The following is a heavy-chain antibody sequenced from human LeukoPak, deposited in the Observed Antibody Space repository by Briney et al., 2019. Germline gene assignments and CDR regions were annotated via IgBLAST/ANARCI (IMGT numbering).Heavy chain of an antibody. CDR3: AREGFTAGILYCSSTGCPRGYSYGGNDAFDI. CDR1: GGTFSSYA. J-gene: IGHJ3*02. Sequence: GASVKVSCKASGGTFSSYAISWVRQAPGQGLEWMGRIIPILGIANYAQKFQGRVTITADKSTSTAYMELSSLRSEDTAVYYCAREGFTAGILYCSSTGCPRGYSYGGNDAFDIWGQGTMVTVSS. CDR2: IIPILGIA. V-gene: IGHV1-69*04. D-gene: IGHD2-2*01.